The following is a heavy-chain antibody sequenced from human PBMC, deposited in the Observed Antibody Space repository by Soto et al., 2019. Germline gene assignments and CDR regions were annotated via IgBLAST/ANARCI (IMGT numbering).Heavy chain of an antibody. D-gene: IGHD2-2*01. CDR3: ARAYCSSTPCSHGEFAFDI. CDR1: GFTFNTYV. J-gene: IGHJ3*02. Sequence: PGGSLRLSCAASGFTFNTYVMHWVRQAPGKGLEWVALMSHDGNNNYYADSVKGRFTISRDNSKNTLCLQLNSLRAEDTAAYYCARAYCSSTPCSHGEFAFDIWGQGTMVTVSS. V-gene: IGHV3-30-3*01. CDR2: MSHDGNNN.